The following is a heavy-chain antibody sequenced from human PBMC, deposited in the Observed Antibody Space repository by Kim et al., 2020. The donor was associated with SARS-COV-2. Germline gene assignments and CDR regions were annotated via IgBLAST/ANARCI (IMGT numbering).Heavy chain of an antibody. D-gene: IGHD3-16*01. CDR3: ASLSTGYVWDKFDY. CDR1: GFTFSSYW. CDR2: VNSDGSST. V-gene: IGHV3-74*01. J-gene: IGHJ4*02. Sequence: GGSLRLSCVASGFTFSSYWMHWVRQAPGKGLVWVSRVNSDGSSTSYADSVKGRFTISRDNARNTLYLQMNRLRAEDTAVYYCASLSTGYVWDKFDYWGRGPLVTVPS.